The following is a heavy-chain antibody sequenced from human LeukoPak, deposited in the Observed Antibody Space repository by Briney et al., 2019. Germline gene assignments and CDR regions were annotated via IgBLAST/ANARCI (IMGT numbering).Heavy chain of an antibody. Sequence: SETLSLTCTVSGGSISSSSYYWGWIRQPPGKGLEWIGCIYYSGSTYYNPSLKSRVTISVDTSKNQFSLKLSSVTAADTAVYYCASTFGTIFDDYWGQGTLVTVSS. D-gene: IGHD3-3*01. CDR3: ASTFGTIFDDY. CDR1: GGSISSSSYY. J-gene: IGHJ4*02. CDR2: IYYSGST. V-gene: IGHV4-39*01.